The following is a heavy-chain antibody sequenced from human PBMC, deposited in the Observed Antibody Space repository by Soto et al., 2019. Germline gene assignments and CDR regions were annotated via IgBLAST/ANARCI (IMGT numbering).Heavy chain of an antibody. V-gene: IGHV3-23*01. CDR3: AKDLRYNSNPEAPGGLDY. CDR2: ISGGGAAP. Sequence: PGESLKISCEASGFTFSNYAMSWVRQAPGKGLEWVSAISGGGAAPYYVDSVKGRFTISRDNIKITLYLQMNNLRAEDTGVYYCAKDLRYNSNPEAPGGLDYWGQGILVTVSS. CDR1: GFTFSNYA. D-gene: IGHD1-20*01. J-gene: IGHJ4*02.